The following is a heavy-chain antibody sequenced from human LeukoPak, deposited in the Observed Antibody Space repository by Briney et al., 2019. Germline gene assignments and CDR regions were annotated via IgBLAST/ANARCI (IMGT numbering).Heavy chain of an antibody. J-gene: IGHJ4*02. CDR1: GFTFDDYA. D-gene: IGHD3-22*01. V-gene: IGHV3-9*01. CDR3: ARTSRYYDSSGYYHYYFDY. Sequence: PGGSLRLSCAASGFTFDDYAIHWVRQAPGKGLEWFSGISRNSGSIGYADSVKGRFTISRDNAKNSLYLQMNSLRAEDTALYHCARTSRYYDSSGYYHYYFDYWGQGTLVTVSS. CDR2: ISRNSGSI.